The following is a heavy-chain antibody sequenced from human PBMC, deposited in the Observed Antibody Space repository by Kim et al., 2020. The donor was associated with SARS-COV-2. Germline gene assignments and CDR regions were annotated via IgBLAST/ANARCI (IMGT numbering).Heavy chain of an antibody. CDR3: ARTYSSGWRGYFDL. V-gene: IGHV1-46*01. Sequence: AQKFQGRVTMTGDTSTSTVYMELSSLRSDDTAVYYCARTYSSGWRGYFDLWGRGTLVTVSS. D-gene: IGHD6-19*01. J-gene: IGHJ2*01.